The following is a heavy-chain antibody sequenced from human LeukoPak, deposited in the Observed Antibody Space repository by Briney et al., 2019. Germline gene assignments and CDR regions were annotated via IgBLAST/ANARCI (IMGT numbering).Heavy chain of an antibody. V-gene: IGHV4-38-2*01. CDR3: AVVGIAAAGTWAGFDY. J-gene: IGHJ4*02. CDR1: GYSISSGYY. Sequence: SETLSLTCAVSGYSISSGYYWGWIRQPPGKGLEWIGSIYHCGSTYYNPSLKSRVTISVDTSKNQFSLKLSSVTAADTAVYYCAVVGIAAAGTWAGFDYWGQGTLVTVSS. D-gene: IGHD6-13*01. CDR2: IYHCGST.